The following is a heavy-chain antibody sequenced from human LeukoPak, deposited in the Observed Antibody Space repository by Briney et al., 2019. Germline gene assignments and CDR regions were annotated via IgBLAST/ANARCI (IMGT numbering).Heavy chain of an antibody. CDR3: ARNRYYYGSGSYGVPNWFDP. CDR2: IYNSGNT. Sequence: SETLSLTCAVSGGSISSGDYSWSWIRQPPGEGLEWIGFIYNSGNTYYNPSLKSRVTLSVDTSKNQFSLNLSSVTAADTAVYYCARNRYYYGSGSYGVPNWFDPWGQGTLVTVSS. J-gene: IGHJ5*02. D-gene: IGHD3-10*01. V-gene: IGHV4-30-4*07. CDR1: GGSISSGDYS.